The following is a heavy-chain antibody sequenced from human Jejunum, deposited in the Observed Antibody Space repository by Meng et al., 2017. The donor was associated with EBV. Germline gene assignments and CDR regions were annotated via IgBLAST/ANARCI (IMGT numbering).Heavy chain of an antibody. V-gene: IGHV3-23*04. D-gene: IGHD1-26*01. J-gene: IGHJ4*02. CDR1: GFTFSRFT. CDR3: AKSATYSGNYRPFES. CDR2: VTASGDTT. Sequence: EVQLVESGGGLVQPGGSLRLSCGASGFTFSRFTMTWVRQAPGKGLEWVSAVTASGDTTSYGASVKGRFTISRDNSKNTVYLQMNSLRAEDTAVYYCAKSATYSGNYRPFESWGQGTLFTVSS.